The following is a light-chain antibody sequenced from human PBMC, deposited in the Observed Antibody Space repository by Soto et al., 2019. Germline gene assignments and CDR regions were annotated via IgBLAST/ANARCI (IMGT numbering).Light chain of an antibody. Sequence: EIVMTQSPATLSVSPGERATLSCRASESVSNNLAWYQQKPGQAPRLLIYGASTRATGIPDRFSGSGSGTDFALTISRLEPEDFAVYHCQQYGGSPWTFGQGTKVDIK. CDR1: ESVSNN. CDR3: QQYGGSPWT. CDR2: GAS. J-gene: IGKJ1*01. V-gene: IGKV3-20*01.